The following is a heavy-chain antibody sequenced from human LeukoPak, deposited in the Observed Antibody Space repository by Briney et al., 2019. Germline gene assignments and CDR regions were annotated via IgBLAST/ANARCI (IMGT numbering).Heavy chain of an antibody. CDR3: ARLPWGFPPWFDP. CDR1: GGPISSYY. D-gene: IGHD3-16*01. V-gene: IGHV4-59*01. J-gene: IGHJ5*02. CDR2: IYYSGST. Sequence: SETLSLTCTVSGGPISSYYWSWIRQPPGKGLEWIGYIYYSGSTNYNPSLKSRVTISVDTSKNQFSLKLSSVTAADTAVYYCARLPWGFPPWFDPWGQGTLVTVSS.